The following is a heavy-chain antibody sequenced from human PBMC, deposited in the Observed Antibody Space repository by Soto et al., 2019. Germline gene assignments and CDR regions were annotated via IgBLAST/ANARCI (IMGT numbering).Heavy chain of an antibody. D-gene: IGHD6-19*01. CDR3: AVAVAGPTAIGY. J-gene: IGHJ4*02. Sequence: PGGSLRLSCTVSGFTFTDYAMSWVRQAPGKGLVWVSRINSDGSSTSYADSVKGRFTISRDNAKNTLYLQMNSLRAEDTAVYYCAVAVAGPTAIGYWGQGTLVTVSS. V-gene: IGHV3-74*01. CDR2: INSDGSST. CDR1: GFTFTDYA.